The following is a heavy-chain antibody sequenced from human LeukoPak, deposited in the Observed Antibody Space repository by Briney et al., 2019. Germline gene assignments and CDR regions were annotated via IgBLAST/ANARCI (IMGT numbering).Heavy chain of an antibody. CDR1: GFTFSSYA. CDR3: AKDATIQGEYFDY. Sequence: GGSLRLSCAASGFTFSSYAMSWVRQAPGKGLEGVSAISGSGGSTYYTDSVKGRFTISRDNSKNTLYLQMNSLRAEDTAVYYCAKDATIQGEYFDYWGQGTLVTVSS. D-gene: IGHD3-16*01. CDR2: ISGSGGST. V-gene: IGHV3-23*01. J-gene: IGHJ4*02.